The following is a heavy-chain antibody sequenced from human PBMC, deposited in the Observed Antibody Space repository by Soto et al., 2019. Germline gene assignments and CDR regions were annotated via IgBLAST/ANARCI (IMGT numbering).Heavy chain of an antibody. CDR3: AGERRVTYYYDVMGNGYFDL. CDR1: GGSFSGYY. CDR2: INHSGST. V-gene: IGHV4-34*01. Sequence: QVQLQQWGAGLLKPSETLSLTCAVYGGSFSGYYWSWIRQPPGKGLEWIGEINHSGSTNYNPSLSGRVTKTVDPSKKQISLELTSVTAADPAVYYWAGERRVTYYYDVMGNGYFDLWGRGTLVTVSS. D-gene: IGHD3-22*01. J-gene: IGHJ2*01.